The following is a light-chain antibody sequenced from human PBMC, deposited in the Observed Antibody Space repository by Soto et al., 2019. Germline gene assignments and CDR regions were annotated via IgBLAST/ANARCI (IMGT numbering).Light chain of an antibody. J-gene: IGKJ2*01. Sequence: EIVMTQSPATLSVSPGEGATLSCRASQSVSSNLAWYQQKPGQAPRLLIFGASSRVTGIPDRFSGRGSGTDFTLTISSLQSEDCAVYYCQQCNDWPHTFGQGTKLEIK. V-gene: IGKV3-15*01. CDR1: QSVSSN. CDR3: QQCNDWPHT. CDR2: GAS.